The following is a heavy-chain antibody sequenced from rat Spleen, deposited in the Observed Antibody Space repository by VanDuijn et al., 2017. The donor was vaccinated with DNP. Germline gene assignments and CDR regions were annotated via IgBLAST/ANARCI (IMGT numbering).Heavy chain of an antibody. D-gene: IGHD1-11*01. CDR1: GFSLTSYN. V-gene: IGHV2-32*01. Sequence: QVQLKESGPGLVHPSQTLSLTCTVAGFSLTSYNIHWIRQPPGRGLEWMGIMWNDGDTSYNSALKSRLRINRDTSKSQVFLKMNSLQTEDTATYYCARAEASIHWFTYWGQGTLVTVSS. J-gene: IGHJ3*01. CDR3: ARAEASIHWFTY. CDR2: MWNDGDT.